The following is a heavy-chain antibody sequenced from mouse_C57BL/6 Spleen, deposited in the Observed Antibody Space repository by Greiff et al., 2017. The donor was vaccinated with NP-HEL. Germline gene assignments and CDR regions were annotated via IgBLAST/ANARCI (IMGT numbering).Heavy chain of an antibody. V-gene: IGHV14-3*01. Sequence: VQLQQSVAELVRPGASVKLSCTASGFNIKNTYMHWVKQRPEQGLEWIGRIDPANGNTKYAPKFQGKATITADTSSNTAYLQLSSLTSEDTAIYYCASTYDYDPSYYYAMDYWGQGTSVTVSS. CDR3: ASTYDYDPSYYYAMDY. J-gene: IGHJ4*01. CDR2: IDPANGNT. D-gene: IGHD2-4*01. CDR1: GFNIKNTY.